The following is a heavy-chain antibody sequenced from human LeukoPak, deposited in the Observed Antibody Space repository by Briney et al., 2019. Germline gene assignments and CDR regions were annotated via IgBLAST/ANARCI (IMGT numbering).Heavy chain of an antibody. J-gene: IGHJ5*02. CDR2: LRYDGRNK. V-gene: IGHV3-30*12. CDR1: GFRFRSYG. CDR3: AREPQSAEFDP. D-gene: IGHD3-3*01. Sequence: GGSLRLSCVASGFRFRSYGMHWVRQCPGKGLEWVAFLRYDGRNKRYADSVKGRFTISRDNAKNTLYLQMNSLRAEDTAVYYCAREPQSAEFDPWGQGTLVTVSS.